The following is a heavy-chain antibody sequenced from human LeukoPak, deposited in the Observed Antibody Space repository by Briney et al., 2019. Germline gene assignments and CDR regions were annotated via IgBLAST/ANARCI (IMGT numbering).Heavy chain of an antibody. CDR3: ARDLDNYYGSGSYGY. V-gene: IGHV3-11*01. D-gene: IGHD3-10*01. CDR2: ISSSGSTI. Sequence: PGGSLRLSCAASGFTFSDYYMSWIRQAPGKGLEWVSYISSSGSTIYYADSVKGRFTISRDNAKNSLYLQMSNLRAEDTAVYYCARDLDNYYGSGSYGYWGQGTLVTVSS. CDR1: GFTFSDYY. J-gene: IGHJ4*02.